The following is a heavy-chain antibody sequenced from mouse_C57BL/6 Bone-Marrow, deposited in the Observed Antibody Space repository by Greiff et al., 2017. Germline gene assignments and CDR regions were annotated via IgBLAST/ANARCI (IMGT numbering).Heavy chain of an antibody. Sequence: EVMLVESGGDLVKPGGSLKLSCAASGFTFRRYGMSWVRQTPDKRLEWVATISSGGSYTYYPDSVKGRFTISRDNAKNTLYLQMSSLKSEDTAMYYCARHGRYAMDYWGQGTSVTVSS. CDR3: ARHGRYAMDY. CDR2: ISSGGSYT. J-gene: IGHJ4*01. CDR1: GFTFRRYG. V-gene: IGHV5-6*02.